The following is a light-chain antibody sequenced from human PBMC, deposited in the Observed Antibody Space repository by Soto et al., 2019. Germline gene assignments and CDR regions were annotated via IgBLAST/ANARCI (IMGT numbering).Light chain of an antibody. Sequence: LTLSPGAVSLTPGEGATLSCRASQTISSFLAWYQQKRGQAPRLLIHGASNRATGIPDRFSGSGSGTDFTLTITRLEPEDFAVYYCQQYGGSPRTFGQGTKVDIK. V-gene: IGKV3-20*01. CDR3: QQYGGSPRT. CDR1: QTISSF. J-gene: IGKJ1*01. CDR2: GAS.